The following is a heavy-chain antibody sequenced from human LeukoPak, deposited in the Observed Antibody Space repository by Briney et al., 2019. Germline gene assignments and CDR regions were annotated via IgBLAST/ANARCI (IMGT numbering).Heavy chain of an antibody. V-gene: IGHV3-21*01. D-gene: IGHD2-8*01. Sequence: PGGSLRLSCAASGFTFSSYSMNWVRQAPGKGLEWVSSISSSSSYTYYADSVKGRFTISRDNAKNSLYLQMNSLRAEDTAVYYCARAVATPVMVDYWGQGTLVTVSS. CDR1: GFTFSSYS. J-gene: IGHJ4*02. CDR3: ARAVATPVMVDY. CDR2: ISSSSSYT.